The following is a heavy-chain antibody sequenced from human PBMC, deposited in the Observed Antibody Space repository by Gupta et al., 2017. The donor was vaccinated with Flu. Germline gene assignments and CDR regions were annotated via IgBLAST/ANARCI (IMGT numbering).Heavy chain of an antibody. D-gene: IGHD2-21*01. J-gene: IGHJ4*02. CDR1: GFRLSDSH. CDR2: IGSGGNT. CDR3: ARDLDWAFIF. Sequence: EVHLVESGGGLGQPGGSLRLTCVLSGFRLSDSHMNWILQVPGKGPEWISYIGSGGNTDYADSVRGRFTISRDNARDSVFLQMNSLRDEDTALYYCARDLDWAFIFWGQGVLVTVSS. V-gene: IGHV3-48*02.